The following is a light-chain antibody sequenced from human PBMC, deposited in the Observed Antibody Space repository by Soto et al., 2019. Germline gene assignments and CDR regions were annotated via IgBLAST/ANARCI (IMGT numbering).Light chain of an antibody. J-gene: IGLJ1*01. CDR3: CSYAGTVAYG. V-gene: IGLV2-23*02. CDR2: EVN. CDR1: GSDVGAYNL. Sequence: QSALSQPASVYGSPGQSLAISCAGTGSDVGAYNLLRCHQQHPGKPPELVICEVNTRPSVICDRFAGAKSGDTAYLTISGLQAEDEADYFCCSYAGTVAYGFGTGTKVTVL.